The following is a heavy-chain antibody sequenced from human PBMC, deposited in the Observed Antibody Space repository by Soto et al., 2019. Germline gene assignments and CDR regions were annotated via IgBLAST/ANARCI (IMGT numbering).Heavy chain of an antibody. V-gene: IGHV3-7*01. Sequence: EVQVVESGGGLVQPGGSLRLSCAASGFTFSKYWMSWVRQAPGKGLEWVANIKEDGSEKYYVDSVKGRFTISRDNAKNSLYLQINSLRAEDTAVYYCARVPVKGAAGTAWLDPWGQGTLVTVSS. CDR1: GFTFSKYW. J-gene: IGHJ5*02. CDR2: IKEDGSEK. D-gene: IGHD6-13*01. CDR3: ARVPVKGAAGTAWLDP.